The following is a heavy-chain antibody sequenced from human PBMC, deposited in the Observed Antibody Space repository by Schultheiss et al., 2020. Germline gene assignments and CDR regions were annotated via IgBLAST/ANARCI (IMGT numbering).Heavy chain of an antibody. CDR1: GFTFSAYW. Sequence: GGSLRLSCAASGFTFSAYWMTWVRQAPGKGLEWVSSISSSSSTIYYADSVKGRFTISRDNAKNSLYLQMNSLRAEDTAVYYCAKAGGKHYDSSGYYYDNLDYWGKGTLVTVSS. CDR2: ISSSSSTI. D-gene: IGHD3-22*01. CDR3: AKAGGKHYDSSGYYYDNLDY. J-gene: IGHJ4*02. V-gene: IGHV3-48*04.